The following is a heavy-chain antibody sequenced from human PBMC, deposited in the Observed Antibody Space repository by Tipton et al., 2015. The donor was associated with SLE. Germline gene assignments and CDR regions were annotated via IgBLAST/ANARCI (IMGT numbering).Heavy chain of an antibody. J-gene: IGHJ3*02. CDR3: ARCEDNDAFDI. Sequence: TLSLTCTVSGGSISSYYWSWIRQPPGKGLEWIGYIYYSGSTNYNPSLKSRVTISVDTSKNQFSLKLPFVTAADTAVYYCARCEDNDAFDIWDQGTMVTVS. CDR1: GGSISSYY. V-gene: IGHV4-59*01. CDR2: IYYSGST.